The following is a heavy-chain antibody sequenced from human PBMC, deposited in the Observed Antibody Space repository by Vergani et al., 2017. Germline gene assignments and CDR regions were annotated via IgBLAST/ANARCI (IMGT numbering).Heavy chain of an antibody. CDR3: ARGYSSSWGEEYFQH. D-gene: IGHD6-13*01. CDR1: GFTFSSYA. J-gene: IGHJ1*01. V-gene: IGHV3-30*04. Sequence: QVQLVESGGGVVQPGRSLRLSCAASGFTFSSYAMHWVRQAPGKGLEWVAVISYAGSNKYYADSVKGRFTISRDNSKNTLYLQMNSLGAEDTAVYYCARGYSSSWGEEYFQHWGQGTLVTVSS. CDR2: ISYAGSNK.